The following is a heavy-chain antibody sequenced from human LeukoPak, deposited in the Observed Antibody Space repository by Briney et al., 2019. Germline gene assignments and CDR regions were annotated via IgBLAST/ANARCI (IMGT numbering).Heavy chain of an antibody. CDR3: ARVRYDFWSGYYRYNWFDP. Sequence: SETLSLTCTVSGGSISSHYWSWIRQPPGKGLEWVGYIYYSGSTNYNPSLKSRVSISVDTSKNQFSLKLSSVTAADTAVYYCARVRYDFWSGYYRYNWFDPWGQGTLVTVSS. D-gene: IGHD3-3*01. V-gene: IGHV4-59*11. CDR2: IYYSGST. CDR1: GGSISSHY. J-gene: IGHJ5*02.